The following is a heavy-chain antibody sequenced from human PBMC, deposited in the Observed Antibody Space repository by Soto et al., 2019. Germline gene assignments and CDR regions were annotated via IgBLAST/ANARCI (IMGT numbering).Heavy chain of an antibody. V-gene: IGHV1-18*01. J-gene: IGHJ4*02. CDR3: ARVSAWELLAQFDY. Sequence: ASVKVSCKASGYTFTSYGISWVRQAPGQGLEWMGWISAYNGNTNYAQKLQGRVTMTTDTSTSTAYMELRSLRSDDTAVYYCARVSAWELLAQFDYWGQGTLVTVSS. CDR2: ISAYNGNT. D-gene: IGHD1-26*01. CDR1: GYTFTSYG.